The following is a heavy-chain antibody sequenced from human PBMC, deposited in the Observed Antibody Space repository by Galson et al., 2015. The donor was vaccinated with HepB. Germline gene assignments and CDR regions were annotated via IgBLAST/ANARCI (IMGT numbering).Heavy chain of an antibody. Sequence: SLRLSCAASGFTFSSYAMHWVRQAPGKGLEWVAVISYDGSNKYYADSVKGRFTISRDNSKNTLYLQMNSLRAEDTAVYYCARDGPRGFGVVIPTDAFEIWGQGTMVTVSS. J-gene: IGHJ3*02. CDR1: GFTFSSYA. D-gene: IGHD3-3*01. CDR2: ISYDGSNK. CDR3: ARDGPRGFGVVIPTDAFEI. V-gene: IGHV3-30-3*01.